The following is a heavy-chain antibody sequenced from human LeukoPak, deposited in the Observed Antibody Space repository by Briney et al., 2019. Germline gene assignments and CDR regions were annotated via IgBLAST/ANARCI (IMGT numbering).Heavy chain of an antibody. CDR3: ARSQYYYDSSGY. V-gene: IGHV3-21*01. CDR1: GFTFSSYS. CDR2: ISSSSSYI. D-gene: IGHD3-22*01. Sequence: PGGSLRLPCAASGFTFSSYSMNWVRQAPGKGLEWVSSISSSSSYIYYADSVKGRFTISRDNAKNSLYLQMNSLRAEDTAVYYCARSQYYYDSSGYWGQGTLVTVSS. J-gene: IGHJ4*02.